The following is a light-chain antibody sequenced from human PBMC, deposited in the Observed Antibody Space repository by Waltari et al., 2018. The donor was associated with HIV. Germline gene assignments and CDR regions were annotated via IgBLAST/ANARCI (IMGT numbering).Light chain of an antibody. CDR2: GAS. CDR1: QTVSGTS. CDR3: QQYGSSPQT. V-gene: IGKV3-20*01. J-gene: IGKJ1*01. Sequence: EIVLTQSPGTLSLSPGERATLSCRASQTVSGTSLAWYQQKPGQAPRLLIYGASSRATGIPDRFSGSGSGTDFTLTISRLEPEDFAVYYCQQYGSSPQTFGQVTKVEIK.